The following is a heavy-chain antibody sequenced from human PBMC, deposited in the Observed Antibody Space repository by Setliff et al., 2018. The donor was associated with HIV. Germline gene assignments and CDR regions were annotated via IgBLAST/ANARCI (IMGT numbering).Heavy chain of an antibody. V-gene: IGHV3-48*01. J-gene: IGHJ6*03. Sequence: PGGSLRLSCAASGFTFSDYSMNWVRQAPGKGLEWVSYISRSSTTMYYADSVKGRFTISRDNSKNTLYLQMNSLRAEDTAVYYCAKDGHDQDHYYHMDVWGKGTTVTVSS. D-gene: IGHD1-1*01. CDR2: ISRSSTTM. CDR1: GFTFSDYS. CDR3: AKDGHDQDHYYHMDV.